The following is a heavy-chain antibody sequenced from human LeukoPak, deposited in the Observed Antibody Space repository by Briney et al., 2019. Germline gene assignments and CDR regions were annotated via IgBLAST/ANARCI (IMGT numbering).Heavy chain of an antibody. V-gene: IGHV4-39*07. J-gene: IGHJ6*03. CDR3: ARDRYNWNDDYYYMDV. Sequence: SETLSLTCTVSGGSISSSSYYWGWIRQPPGKGLEWIGSIYYSGGTYYNPSLKSRVTISVDTSKNQFSLKLSSVTAADTAVYYCARDRYNWNDDYYYMDVWGKGTTVTVSS. CDR1: GGSISSSSYY. D-gene: IGHD1-1*01. CDR2: IYYSGGT.